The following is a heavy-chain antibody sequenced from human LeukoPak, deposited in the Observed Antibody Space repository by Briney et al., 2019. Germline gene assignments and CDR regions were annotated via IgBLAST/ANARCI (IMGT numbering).Heavy chain of an antibody. CDR1: GYTFTSYA. J-gene: IGHJ4*02. Sequence: ASVKVSCKASGYTFTSYAMHWVRQAPGQRLEWIGWINAGNGNTKYSQKFQGRVTITRDTSASTAYMELSSLRSEDTAVYYCARESITMVRGVTNPFRYWGQGTLVTVSS. V-gene: IGHV1-3*01. CDR2: INAGNGNT. CDR3: ARESITMVRGVTNPFRY. D-gene: IGHD3-10*01.